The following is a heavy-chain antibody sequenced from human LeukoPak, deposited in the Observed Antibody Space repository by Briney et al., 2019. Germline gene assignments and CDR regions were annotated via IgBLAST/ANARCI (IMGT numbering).Heavy chain of an antibody. CDR1: GFTFSSYA. CDR3: VKLVGAPIDY. Sequence: PGGSLRLSCAASGFTFSSYAMHWVRQAPGKGLEYASAISSNGGSTYYADSVKGRFTISRDNSKNTLYLQMSSLRAEDTAVYYCVKLVGAPIDYWGQGTLVTVSS. D-gene: IGHD2-15*01. J-gene: IGHJ4*02. CDR2: ISSNGGST. V-gene: IGHV3-64D*06.